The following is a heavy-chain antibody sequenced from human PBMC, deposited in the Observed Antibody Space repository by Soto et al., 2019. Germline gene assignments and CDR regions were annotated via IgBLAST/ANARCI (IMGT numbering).Heavy chain of an antibody. CDR3: ARGYDSSGATGFYFDF. J-gene: IGHJ4*02. D-gene: IGHD3-22*01. Sequence: QVQLVESGGGVVQPGRSLRLSCAASGFSFSRYAMHWVRQAPGKGLEWVAVIWFDGNNEYYADSVKGRFTISRDNTKNTLQLQMNSLRAEDTAVYYCARGYDSSGATGFYFDFWGQGTPVTVSS. CDR2: IWFDGNNE. V-gene: IGHV3-33*01. CDR1: GFSFSRYA.